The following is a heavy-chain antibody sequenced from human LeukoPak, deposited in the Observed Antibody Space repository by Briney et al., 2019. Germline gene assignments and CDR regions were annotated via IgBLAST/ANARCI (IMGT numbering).Heavy chain of an antibody. CDR3: ARDPNRVIWFGKGSLNLGY. D-gene: IGHD3-10*01. J-gene: IGHJ4*02. CDR1: GFTFSSYS. CDR2: ISSSSSYI. V-gene: IGHV3-21*01. Sequence: GGSLRLSCAASGFTFSSYSMNWVRQAPGKGLEWVSSISSSSSYIYYADSVKGRFTISRDNAKNSLYLQMNSLRAEDTAVYYCARDPNRVIWFGKGSLNLGYWGQGTLVTVSS.